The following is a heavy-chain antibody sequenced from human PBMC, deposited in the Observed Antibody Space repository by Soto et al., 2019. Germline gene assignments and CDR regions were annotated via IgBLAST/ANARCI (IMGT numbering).Heavy chain of an antibody. J-gene: IGHJ6*02. D-gene: IGHD1-26*01. Sequence: GGSLRLSCTASGFTFGDYAMSWVRQAPGKGLEWVGFIRSKAYGGTTEYAASVKGRFTISRDDSKSIAYLQMNSLKTEDTAVYYCTRVGATPYYYYGMEVWGQGTTVTVSS. V-gene: IGHV3-49*04. CDR3: TRVGATPYYYYGMEV. CDR2: IRSKAYGGTT. CDR1: GFTFGDYA.